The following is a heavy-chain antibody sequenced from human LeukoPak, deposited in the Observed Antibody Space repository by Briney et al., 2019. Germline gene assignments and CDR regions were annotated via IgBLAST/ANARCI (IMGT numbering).Heavy chain of an antibody. J-gene: IGHJ3*01. CDR3: VRETTSNYGAFDL. V-gene: IGHV3-23*01. Sequence: GGSLRLFCAASGFTFNNNAMSWVRQSPGKGLEWVSAISGTGGTTYYADSVKGRFTISRDNSKSTVYVQMNSLRAEDTAVYYCVRETTSNYGAFDLWGQGTLVTVSS. D-gene: IGHD3-9*01. CDR1: GFTFNNNA. CDR2: ISGTGGTT.